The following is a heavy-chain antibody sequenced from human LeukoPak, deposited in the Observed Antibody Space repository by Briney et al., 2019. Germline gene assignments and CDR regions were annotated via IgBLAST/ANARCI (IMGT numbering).Heavy chain of an antibody. D-gene: IGHD1-26*01. V-gene: IGHV3-21*01. CDR1: GFTFSSYS. Sequence: PGGSLKLSCAASGFTFSSYSMNWVRQAPGKGLEWVSSISSSSSYIYYADSVKGRFTISRDNAKNSLYLQMNSLRAEDTAVYYCASHEEWELLYYLDYWGQGTLVTVSS. CDR2: ISSSSSYI. CDR3: ASHEEWELLYYLDY. J-gene: IGHJ4*02.